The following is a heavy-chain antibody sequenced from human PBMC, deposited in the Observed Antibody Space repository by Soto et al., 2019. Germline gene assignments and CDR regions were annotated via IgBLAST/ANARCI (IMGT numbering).Heavy chain of an antibody. CDR2: IIPIFGTA. CDR3: ARDHQGGYRYGPHHFDY. J-gene: IGHJ4*02. Sequence: QVQLVQSGAEVKKPGSSVKVSCKASGGTFSSYAISWVRQAPGQGLEWMGGIIPIFGTANYAQKFQGRVTSTADESTRTAYMELSSLRAEDTGVYYCARDHQGGYRYGPHHFDYWGQGTLVTVSS. CDR1: GGTFSSYA. V-gene: IGHV1-69*12. D-gene: IGHD5-18*01.